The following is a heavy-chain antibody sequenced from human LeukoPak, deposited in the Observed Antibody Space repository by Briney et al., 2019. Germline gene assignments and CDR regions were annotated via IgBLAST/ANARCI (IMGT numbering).Heavy chain of an antibody. J-gene: IGHJ4*02. Sequence: SVKVSCKASGGTFSSYAISWVRQAPGQGLEWMGGIIPIFGTANYAQKFQGRVTITADESTSTAYMELSSLRSEDTAVYYCARVNDILTGYDYFDYWGQGTLVTVSS. CDR2: IIPIFGTA. CDR3: ARVNDILTGYDYFDY. D-gene: IGHD3-9*01. V-gene: IGHV1-69*13. CDR1: GGTFSSYA.